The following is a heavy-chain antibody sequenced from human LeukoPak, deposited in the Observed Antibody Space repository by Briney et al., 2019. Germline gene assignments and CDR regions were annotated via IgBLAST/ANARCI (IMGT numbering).Heavy chain of an antibody. CDR2: IKQDGSEK. V-gene: IGHV3-7*03. CDR3: ARENGSTWGFFYYYYGMDV. D-gene: IGHD3-16*01. CDR1: GFTFSNYW. J-gene: IGHJ6*04. Sequence: GGSLRLSRAASGFTFSNYWMSWVRQAPGKGLEWVANIKQDGSEKYYVDSVKGRFTISRDNAKNSLYLQMNSLRAEDTAVYYCARENGSTWGFFYYYYGMDVWGKGTTVTVSS.